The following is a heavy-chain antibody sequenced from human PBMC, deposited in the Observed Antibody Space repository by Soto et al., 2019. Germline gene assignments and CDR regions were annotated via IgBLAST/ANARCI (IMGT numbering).Heavy chain of an antibody. CDR1: GFTFNNYA. Sequence: EVQLVDSGGGFVQPGGSLRLSCAASGFTFNNYAMSWVRQAPGKGLEWVSTISGGSGVTYYADSVIGRFTISRDNTRKMVFLQMSSLRAEETDIYYCVKDRSYCGGDCYSRGLGYWGQGTLVTVSS. CDR2: ISGGSGVT. CDR3: VKDRSYCGGDCYSRGLGY. V-gene: IGHV3-23*04. D-gene: IGHD2-21*01. J-gene: IGHJ4*02.